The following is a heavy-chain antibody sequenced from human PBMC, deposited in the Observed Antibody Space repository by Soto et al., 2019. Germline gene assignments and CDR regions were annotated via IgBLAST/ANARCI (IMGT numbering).Heavy chain of an antibody. V-gene: IGHV4-61*01. J-gene: IGHJ4*02. CDR1: GGSFKSGSYS. Sequence: SETLSLTCTVSGGSFKSGSYSWSWIRQPPGKGLEWIGHVYHTGRTSYNPSLKSRVSISMDTSKNQFSLNLDSVTAADTAVYFCARDFAYFDSWGQGTLVTVYS. CDR3: ARDFAYFDS. CDR2: VYHTGRT. D-gene: IGHD3-3*01.